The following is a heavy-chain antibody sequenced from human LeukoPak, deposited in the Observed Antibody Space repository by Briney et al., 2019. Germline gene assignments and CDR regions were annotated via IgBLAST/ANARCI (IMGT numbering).Heavy chain of an antibody. CDR1: GFTFSTYN. J-gene: IGHJ6*02. CDR2: TSSSSTYI. Sequence: GGSLRLSCAASGFTFSTYNMNWVRQAPGKGLEWVSSTSSSSTYIYYADSVKGRFTISRGNAKNSLYLQVNSLRAEDTAVYYCARIRASSKPYYFYVMDVWGQGTTVTVSS. D-gene: IGHD2-2*01. V-gene: IGHV3-21*06. CDR3: ARIRASSKPYYFYVMDV.